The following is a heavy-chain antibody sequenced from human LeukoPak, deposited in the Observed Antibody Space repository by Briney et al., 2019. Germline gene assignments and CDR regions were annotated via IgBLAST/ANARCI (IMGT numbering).Heavy chain of an antibody. CDR3: AGGQGIAAP. CDR2: IYYSGST. CDR1: GGSISSYY. J-gene: IGHJ5*02. D-gene: IGHD6-13*01. Sequence: SETLSLTCTVSGGSISSYYWSWIRQPPGKGLEWIGYIYYSGSTNYNPSLKSRVTISVDTSKNQFSLKLSSVTAADTAVYYCAGGQGIAAPWGQGTLVTVSS. V-gene: IGHV4-59*01.